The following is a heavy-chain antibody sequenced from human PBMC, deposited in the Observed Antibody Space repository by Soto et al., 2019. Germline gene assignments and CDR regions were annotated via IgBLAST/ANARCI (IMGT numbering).Heavy chain of an antibody. Sequence: ASVKVSCKASGGTFSSYAISWVRQAPGQGLEWMGGIIPIFGTANYAQKFQGRVTITADESTITAYMELSSLRSEDTAVYYCAREYGIMSNYYFDYWGQGTLVTVSS. D-gene: IGHD3-16*01. J-gene: IGHJ4*02. V-gene: IGHV1-69*13. CDR3: AREYGIMSNYYFDY. CDR2: IIPIFGTA. CDR1: GGTFSSYA.